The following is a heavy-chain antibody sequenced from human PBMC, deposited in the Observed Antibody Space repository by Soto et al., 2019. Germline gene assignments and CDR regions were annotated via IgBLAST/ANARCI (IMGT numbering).Heavy chain of an antibody. D-gene: IGHD2-21*02. J-gene: IGHJ4*02. Sequence: QVQLVQSGAEEKKPGASVKVSCKASGYTFTSYAMHWVRQAPGQRLEWMGWINAGNGNTKYSQKFQVRVTITRDTSASTAYMELSSVRSEDTAVYYCARSIVVVTALDYWGQGTLVTVSS. CDR1: GYTFTSYA. CDR2: INAGNGNT. V-gene: IGHV1-3*05. CDR3: ARSIVVVTALDY.